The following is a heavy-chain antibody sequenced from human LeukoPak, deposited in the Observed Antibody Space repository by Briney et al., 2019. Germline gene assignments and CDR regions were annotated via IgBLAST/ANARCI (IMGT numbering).Heavy chain of an antibody. V-gene: IGHV3-21*01. Sequence: GGSLRLSCAASGFTFNKYSMNWVRQAPGKGLEWVSSIRSSSSYIYYADSVKGRFTISRDNAKNSLSLQMNSLRAEDTAVYYCARDFHDCSGDNCYSGVSYGMDVWGQGTTVTVSS. D-gene: IGHD2-15*01. CDR3: ARDFHDCSGDNCYSGVSYGMDV. J-gene: IGHJ6*02. CDR2: IRSSSSYI. CDR1: GFTFNKYS.